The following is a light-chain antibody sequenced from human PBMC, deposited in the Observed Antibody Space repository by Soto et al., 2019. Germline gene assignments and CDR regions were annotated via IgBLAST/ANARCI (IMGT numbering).Light chain of an antibody. J-gene: IGKJ1*01. CDR3: QQTDSFPRT. Sequence: DIQLTQSPSFLSASVGDRVTITCRASQGISSYLAWYQQKPGKAPKLLSYAAATLQSGVPSRFSGSGSGTEFTLTISSLQPEDFATYYCQQTDSFPRTFGQGTK. CDR1: QGISSY. V-gene: IGKV1-9*01. CDR2: AAA.